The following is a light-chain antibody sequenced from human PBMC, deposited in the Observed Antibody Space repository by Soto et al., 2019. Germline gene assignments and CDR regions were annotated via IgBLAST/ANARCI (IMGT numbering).Light chain of an antibody. Sequence: IRVTQCAFSFSASPGDRVSITCRATQDIGTYLAWYQQIPGKAPKLLIYDASTLQSGVPSRFSGSGSGTEFTLTISSLQPEDFATYYCQQLNSYPLSFGGGTKVDIK. J-gene: IGKJ4*01. CDR3: QQLNSYPLS. V-gene: IGKV1-8*01. CDR2: DAS. CDR1: QDIGTY.